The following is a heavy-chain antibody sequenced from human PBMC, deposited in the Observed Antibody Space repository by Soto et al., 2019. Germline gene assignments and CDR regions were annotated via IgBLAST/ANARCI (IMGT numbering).Heavy chain of an antibody. D-gene: IGHD1-26*01. Sequence: GGSLRLSCAASGFTFSTYWMNWVRQAPGKGLVWVSLINPDGRTTTYADSVKGRFTISRDNAKNTVYLHMNSLRVDDTAVYYCARDLRGSPDYWGQGTLVTSPQ. CDR1: GFTFSTYW. J-gene: IGHJ4*02. CDR3: ARDLRGSPDY. V-gene: IGHV3-74*01. CDR2: INPDGRTT.